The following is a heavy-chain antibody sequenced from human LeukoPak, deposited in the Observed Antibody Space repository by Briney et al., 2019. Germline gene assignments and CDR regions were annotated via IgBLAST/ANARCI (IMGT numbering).Heavy chain of an antibody. CDR1: GFTVSSSY. Sequence: GGSLRLSCAASGFTVSSSYMSWVRQAPGKGLEWVSVIYSGGSTYYADSVKGRFTISRDNSKNTLYLQMNSLRAEDTAVYYCATVGYCSSTSCLSEDYWGQGTLVTVSS. CDR3: ATVGYCSSTSCLSEDY. J-gene: IGHJ4*02. CDR2: IYSGGST. V-gene: IGHV3-66*02. D-gene: IGHD2-2*01.